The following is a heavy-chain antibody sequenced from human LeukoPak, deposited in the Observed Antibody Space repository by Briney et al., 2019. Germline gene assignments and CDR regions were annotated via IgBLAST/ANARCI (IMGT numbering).Heavy chain of an antibody. V-gene: IGHV1-8*01. CDR2: MNPNSGNT. CDR3: ARFTMVRGVISP. D-gene: IGHD3-10*01. J-gene: IGHJ5*02. CDR1: GYTFTSYD. Sequence: ASVKVSCKASGYTFTSYDINWVRQATGQGLEWMGWMNPNSGNTGYAQKFQGRVTMTRNTSISTAYMELSSLRSEDTAVYYCARFTMVRGVISPWGQGTLVTVSS.